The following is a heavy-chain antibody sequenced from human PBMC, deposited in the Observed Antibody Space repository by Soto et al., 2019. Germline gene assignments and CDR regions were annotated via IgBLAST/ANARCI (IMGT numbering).Heavy chain of an antibody. CDR3: ARDKITGLFDY. J-gene: IGHJ4*02. CDR1: GGSCRGYY. D-gene: IGHD2-8*02. CDR2: INHSGST. V-gene: IGHV4-34*01. Sequence: SETLSLSCAVEGGSCRGYYWSWIRQPPGTGLEWIGEINHSGSTNYNPSLKSRVTISVDTSKNQFSLKLTSVTAADTAVYYCARDKITGLFDYWGQGTLVTVSS.